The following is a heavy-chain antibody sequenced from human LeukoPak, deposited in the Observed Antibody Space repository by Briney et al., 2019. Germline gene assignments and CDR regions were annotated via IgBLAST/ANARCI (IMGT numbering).Heavy chain of an antibody. J-gene: IGHJ4*02. CDR3: ARVPTGGYYFDY. D-gene: IGHD1-1*01. CDR1: GFTVSSNY. CDR2: IYSGGST. Sequence: GGSLRLSCAASGFTVSSNYMSWVRQAPGKGLEWVSVIYSGGSTYYADSVKGRFTISRDNSKNTLYLQINSLRAEDTAVNYCARVPTGGYYFDYWGQGTLVTVSS. V-gene: IGHV3-66*01.